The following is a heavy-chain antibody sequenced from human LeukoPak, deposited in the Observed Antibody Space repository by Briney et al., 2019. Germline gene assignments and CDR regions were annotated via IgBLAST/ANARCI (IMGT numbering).Heavy chain of an antibody. Sequence: GGSLRLSCAASGFTFSSYAMSWVRQAPGKGLEWVSVIYSGGSTYYADSVKGRFTISRDNSKNTLYLQMNSLRAEDTAVYYCARALNPYYYYGMDVWGQGTTVTVSS. CDR3: ARALNPYYYYGMDV. CDR1: GFTFSSYA. CDR2: IYSGGST. D-gene: IGHD1-14*01. J-gene: IGHJ6*02. V-gene: IGHV3-53*01.